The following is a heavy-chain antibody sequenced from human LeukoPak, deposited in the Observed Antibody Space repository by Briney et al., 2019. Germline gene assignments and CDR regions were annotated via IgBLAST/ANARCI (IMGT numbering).Heavy chain of an antibody. Sequence: GESLKISCKGSGYSFTSYWIGWVRQMPGKGLEWMGIIYPGDSDTRYSPSFQGQVTISADKSISTAYLQWSSLKASDTAMYYCARLLAYYDILTGYYIRAFDIWGQGTMVTVSS. CDR3: ARLLAYYDILTGYYIRAFDI. CDR2: IYPGDSDT. J-gene: IGHJ3*02. D-gene: IGHD3-9*01. CDR1: GYSFTSYW. V-gene: IGHV5-51*01.